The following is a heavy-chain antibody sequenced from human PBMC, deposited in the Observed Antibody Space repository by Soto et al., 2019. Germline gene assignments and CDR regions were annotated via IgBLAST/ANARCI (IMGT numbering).Heavy chain of an antibody. J-gene: IGHJ4*02. Sequence: ASVKVSCKASGFTFTSSAVQWVRQARGQRLEWIGWIVVGSGNTNYAQKFQERVTITRDMSTSTAYMELNSLRDEDTAVYYCARGLYYYDSSGYWGYWGQGTLVTVSS. CDR2: IVVGSGNT. V-gene: IGHV1-58*01. CDR3: ARGLYYYDSSGYWGY. CDR1: GFTFTSSA. D-gene: IGHD3-22*01.